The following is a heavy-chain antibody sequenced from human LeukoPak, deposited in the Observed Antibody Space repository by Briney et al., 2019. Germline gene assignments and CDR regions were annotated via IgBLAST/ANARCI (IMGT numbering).Heavy chain of an antibody. CDR3: AMREPSGIAAAGTGHRGAFQH. D-gene: IGHD6-13*01. Sequence: PSETLSLTCTVSGGSISSSSYFWGWIRQPPGKGLEWIGSIYYTGSIYYNPSLKSRVTISVDTSKSQFSLKLSSVTAADTAVYYCAMREPSGIAAAGTGHRGAFQHWGQGTLVTVSS. CDR2: IYYTGSI. CDR1: GGSISSSSYF. V-gene: IGHV4-39*07. J-gene: IGHJ1*01.